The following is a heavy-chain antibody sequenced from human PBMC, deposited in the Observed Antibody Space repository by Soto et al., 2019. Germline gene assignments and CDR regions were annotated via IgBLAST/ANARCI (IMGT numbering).Heavy chain of an antibody. Sequence: PSETLSLTCTVSGGSISSYYWSWIRQPPGKGLEWIGYIYYSGSTNYNPSLKSRVTISVDTSKNQFSLKLSSVTAADTAVYYCARQGSDYYDSSGYYPNWGQGTLVTVSS. CDR1: GGSISSYY. CDR3: ARQGSDYYDSSGYYPN. D-gene: IGHD3-22*01. J-gene: IGHJ4*02. V-gene: IGHV4-59*08. CDR2: IYYSGST.